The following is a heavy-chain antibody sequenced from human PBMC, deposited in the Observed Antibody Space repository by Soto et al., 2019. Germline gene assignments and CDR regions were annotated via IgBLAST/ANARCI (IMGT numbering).Heavy chain of an antibody. J-gene: IGHJ6*02. V-gene: IGHV3-23*01. CDR1: GFTFSNYA. CDR3: AKLLVTQMPYYYYGLDV. D-gene: IGHD2-21*02. CDR2: INIGGDTT. Sequence: GGSLRLSCGVSGFTFSNYAMSWVRQAPGKGLEWVSAINIGGDTTYYADSVKGRFTMSRDNSKNTLYMQMNSLRAEDTAVYYCAKLLVTQMPYYYYGLDVWGQGTTVTVSS.